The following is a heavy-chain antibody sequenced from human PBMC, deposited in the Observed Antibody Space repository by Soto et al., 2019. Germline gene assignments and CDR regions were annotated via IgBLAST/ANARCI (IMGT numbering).Heavy chain of an antibody. CDR2: IYYSGST. CDR3: ARIGVAVAGTVNY. J-gene: IGHJ4*02. CDR1: GGSISSSSYY. D-gene: IGHD6-19*01. V-gene: IGHV4-39*01. Sequence: SETLSLTCIVSGGSISSSSYYWGWIRQPPGKGLEWIGSIYYSGSTHYNPSLKSRVTISVDTSKNQFSLKLSSVTAADTAVYYCARIGVAVAGTVNYWGQGTLVTVSS.